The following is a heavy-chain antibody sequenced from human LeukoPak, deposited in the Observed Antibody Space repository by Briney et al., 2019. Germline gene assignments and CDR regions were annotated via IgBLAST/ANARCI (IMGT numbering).Heavy chain of an antibody. CDR2: ISGSGGST. CDR1: GFTFSSYA. D-gene: IGHD7-27*01. CDR3: AKPPDWGRYYYYYMDV. Sequence: PGGSLRLSCAASGFTFSSYAMSWVRQAPGKGLEWVSAISGSGGSTYYADSVKGRFTISRDNSKNTLYLQMNSLRAEDTAVYYCAKPPDWGRYYYYYMDVWGKGTTVTVSS. J-gene: IGHJ6*03. V-gene: IGHV3-23*01.